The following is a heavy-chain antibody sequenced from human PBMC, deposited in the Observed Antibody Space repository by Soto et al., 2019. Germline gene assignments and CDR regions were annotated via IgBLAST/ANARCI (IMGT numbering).Heavy chain of an antibody. CDR2: FDPEDGGT. Sequence: ASVKVSCKVSGYTLTELSMHWVRQAPGKGLEWMGGFDPEDGGTIYAQKFQGRVTMTEDTSTDTAYMQLSSLRSEDTAVYYCATAGGLWFGELLSGYYYGMDVWGQGTTVTVSS. CDR3: ATAGGLWFGELLSGYYYGMDV. V-gene: IGHV1-24*01. CDR1: GYTLTELS. D-gene: IGHD3-10*01. J-gene: IGHJ6*02.